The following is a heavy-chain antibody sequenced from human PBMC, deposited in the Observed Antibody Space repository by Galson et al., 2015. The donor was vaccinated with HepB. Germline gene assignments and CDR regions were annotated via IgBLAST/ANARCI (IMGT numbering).Heavy chain of an antibody. J-gene: IGHJ6*02. CDR1: GGSISSGGYS. CDR3: ARGPRSSDIVATIYYYYGMDV. V-gene: IGHV4-30-2*01. D-gene: IGHD5-12*01. Sequence: TLSLTCAVSGGSISSGGYSWRWIRQPPGKGLEWIGYIYHSGSTYYNPSLKSRVTISVDRSKNQFSLKLSSVTAADTAVYYCARGPRSSDIVATIYYYYGMDVWGQGTTVTVSS. CDR2: IYHSGST.